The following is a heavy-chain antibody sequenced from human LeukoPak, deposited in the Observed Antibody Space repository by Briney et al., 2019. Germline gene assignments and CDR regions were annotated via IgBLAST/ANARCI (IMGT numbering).Heavy chain of an antibody. Sequence: GGSLRLSCAASGFTFSSYGMHWVRQAPGKGLEWVAVISYDGSNKYYAGSVKGRFTISRDNSKNTLYLQMNSLRAEDTAVYYCAKDGSSSWHVLYFDYWGQGTLVTVSS. CDR3: AKDGSSSWHVLYFDY. CDR2: ISYDGSNK. J-gene: IGHJ4*02. V-gene: IGHV3-30*18. CDR1: GFTFSSYG. D-gene: IGHD6-13*01.